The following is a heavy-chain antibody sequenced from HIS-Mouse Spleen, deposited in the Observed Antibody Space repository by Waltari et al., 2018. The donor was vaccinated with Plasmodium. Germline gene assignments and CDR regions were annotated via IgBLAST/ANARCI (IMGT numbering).Heavy chain of an antibody. CDR2: INHSGST. V-gene: IGHV4-34*01. CDR3: ARTGDYGGNS. Sequence: QVQLQQWGAGLLKPSETLSLTCAVYGGSFSGYYWTWNRQPPGKGLAWIGEINHSGSTNYNPSLKSRVTISVDTSKTQFSLKLSSVTAADTAVYYCARTGDYGGNSWGQGTLVTVSS. J-gene: IGHJ4*02. D-gene: IGHD4-17*01. CDR1: GGSFSGYY.